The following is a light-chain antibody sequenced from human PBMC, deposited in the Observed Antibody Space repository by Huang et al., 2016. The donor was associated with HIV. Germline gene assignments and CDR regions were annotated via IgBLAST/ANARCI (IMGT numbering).Light chain of an antibody. CDR3: QQYNDWRET. CDR2: GAS. V-gene: IGKV3-15*01. Sequence: EIVMTQSPATLSVSPGERDTLSCRAMQSINSNLAWYQQKPGQAPRLRIYGASTRATGIPARFSGSGSGTEFTLTISSLQSEDFAVYYCQQYNDWRETFGQGTKVEIK. J-gene: IGKJ1*01. CDR1: QSINSN.